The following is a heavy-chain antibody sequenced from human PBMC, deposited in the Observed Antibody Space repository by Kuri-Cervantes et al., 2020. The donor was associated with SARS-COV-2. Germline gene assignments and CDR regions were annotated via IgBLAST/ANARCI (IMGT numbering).Heavy chain of an antibody. CDR3: ARNLGPGSPYHLDY. V-gene: IGHV7-4-1*02. D-gene: IGHD3-10*01. CDR1: GYTFTSYD. CDR2: INTNTGNP. Sequence: ASVKVSCKASGYTFTSYDINWVRQAPGQGLEWMGWINTNTGNPTYAQGFTGRFVFSLDTSVSTAYLQISSLKAEDTAVYYCARNLGPGSPYHLDYWGQGTLVTVSS. J-gene: IGHJ4*02.